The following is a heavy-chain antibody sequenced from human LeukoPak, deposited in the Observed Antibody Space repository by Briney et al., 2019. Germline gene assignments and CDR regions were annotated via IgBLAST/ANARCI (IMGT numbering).Heavy chain of an antibody. D-gene: IGHD2-2*01. CDR1: GGSFIGYF. J-gene: IGHJ6*02. V-gene: IGHV4-34*01. CDR2: INHSGST. CDR3: ARIRPRGSSSPMIYYYYGMDV. Sequence: SETLSFTCAVYGGSFIGYFWSWIRQSRGKGLEWIGQINHSGSTNYNPSLKSRVTVSVDTSKNQFSLKLSSVTAADTAVYYCARIRPRGSSSPMIYYYYGMDVWGQGTPVTVSS.